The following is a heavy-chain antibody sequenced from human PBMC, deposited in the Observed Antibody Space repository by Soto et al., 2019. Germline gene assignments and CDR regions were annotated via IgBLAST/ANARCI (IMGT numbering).Heavy chain of an antibody. J-gene: IGHJ6*02. V-gene: IGHV1-18*01. D-gene: IGHD4-17*01. CDR3: ARVPGNYGLAYGMDV. CDR2: ISAYNGNT. Sequence: GASVKVSCKASGYTFTTYAVHWVRQAPGQRLEWMGWISAYNGNTNYAQKLQGRVTMTTDTSTSTAYMELRSLRSDDTAVYYCARVPGNYGLAYGMDVWGQGTTVTVSS. CDR1: GYTFTTYA.